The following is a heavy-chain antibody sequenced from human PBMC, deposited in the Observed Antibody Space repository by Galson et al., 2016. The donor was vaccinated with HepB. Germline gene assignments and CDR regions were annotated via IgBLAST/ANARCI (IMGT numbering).Heavy chain of an antibody. V-gene: IGHV3-23*01. Sequence: SLRLSCAASGFTFSNYAMSWVRQAPGKGLEWVSSIRGSGDNTYYADSVKGRFTISRDNSKNTLSLQMNSLRAEDTAIYFCAKDAIYASVHPYYFHYWGQGTLVTVSS. D-gene: IGHD3-16*01. CDR3: AKDAIYASVHPYYFHY. CDR1: GFTFSNYA. CDR2: IRGSGDNT. J-gene: IGHJ4*02.